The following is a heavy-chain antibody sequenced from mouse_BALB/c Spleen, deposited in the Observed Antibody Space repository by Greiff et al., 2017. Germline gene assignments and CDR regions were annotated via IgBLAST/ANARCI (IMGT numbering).Heavy chain of an antibody. V-gene: IGHV1-39*01. Sequence: EVQLQQTGPELVKPGASVKISCKASGYSFTDYIMLWVKQSHGKSLEWIGNINPYYGSTSYNLKFKGKATLTVDKSSSTAYMQLNSLTSEDSAVYYCARGGITTDGYYAMDYWGQGTSVTVSS. CDR3: ARGGITTDGYYAMDY. J-gene: IGHJ4*01. CDR1: GYSFTDYI. CDR2: INPYYGST. D-gene: IGHD2-4*01.